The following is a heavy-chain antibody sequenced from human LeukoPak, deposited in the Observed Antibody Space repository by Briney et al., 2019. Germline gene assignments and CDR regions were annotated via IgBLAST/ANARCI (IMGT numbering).Heavy chain of an antibody. CDR3: ARDQRKSGSYRFEY. D-gene: IGHD1-26*01. J-gene: IGHJ4*02. CDR2: ITGNNGNT. CDR1: GYSFSGYG. Sequence: GAAVKVSCKTSGYSFSGYGISWVRQAPGQGLEWMGWITGNNGNTNYAPSLQGRVIMTKDTSTNTAYMELTSLRSDDTAVYYCARDQRKSGSYRFEYWGQGTLVTVSS. V-gene: IGHV1-18*01.